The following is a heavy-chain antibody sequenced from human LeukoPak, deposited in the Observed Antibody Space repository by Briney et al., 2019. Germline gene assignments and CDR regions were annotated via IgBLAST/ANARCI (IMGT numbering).Heavy chain of an antibody. V-gene: IGHV3-74*01. CDR1: GFTFSSYW. D-gene: IGHD5-24*01. J-gene: IGHJ4*02. CDR2: INGDGSST. CDR3: ARARDGYNSSRAGDY. Sequence: GGSLRLSCAASGFTFSSYWKHWVRQDPGKGLVWVSRINGDGSSTSYADSVKGRFNISRDNAKNTLYLQRNSLRAEDTAVYYCARARDGYNSSRAGDYWGQGTLVTVSS.